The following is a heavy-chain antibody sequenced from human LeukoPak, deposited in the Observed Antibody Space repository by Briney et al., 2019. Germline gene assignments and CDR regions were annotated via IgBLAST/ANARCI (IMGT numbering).Heavy chain of an antibody. CDR1: GGSISSYY. J-gene: IGHJ4*02. D-gene: IGHD3-22*01. CDR3: ARGSQSYYYDSSGYYFFDY. CDR2: IYYSGST. Sequence: SETLSLTCTVSGGSISSYYWSWIRQPPGEGLEWIGYIYYSGSTNYNPSLKSRVTISVDTSKNQFSLKLSSVTAADTAVYYCARGSQSYYYDSSGYYFFDYWGQGTLVTVSS. V-gene: IGHV4-59*01.